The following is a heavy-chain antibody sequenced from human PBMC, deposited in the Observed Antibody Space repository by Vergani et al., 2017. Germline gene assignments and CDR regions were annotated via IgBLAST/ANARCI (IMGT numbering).Heavy chain of an antibody. J-gene: IGHJ4*02. Sequence: EVQLLESGGGLVQPGGSLRLSCAASGFTFSSYAMSWVRQAPGKGLEWVSAISGSGGSTYYADSVKGRFTISRDNSKNMLYLQMNSLRAEDTAVYYCAKGRAYYDFWSGYYYFDYWGQGTLVTVSS. CDR1: GFTFSSYA. CDR2: ISGSGGST. V-gene: IGHV3-23*01. CDR3: AKGRAYYDFWSGYYYFDY. D-gene: IGHD3-3*01.